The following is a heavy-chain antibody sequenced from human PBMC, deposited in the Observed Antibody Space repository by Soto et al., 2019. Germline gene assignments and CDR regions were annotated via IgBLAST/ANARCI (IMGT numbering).Heavy chain of an antibody. CDR2: INHTGST. V-gene: IGHV4-34*01. CDR3: ATIMATNGLDFVLDV. CDR1: GGSFSAYY. D-gene: IGHD2-8*01. Sequence: QVQLQQWGAGLLKPSETLCLTCAVYGGSFSAYYWSWIRQPPGKGLECIGEINHTGSTNYNPSLKSRVTISVAPSKNPFPLKLSSVTDADTAVYYGATIMATNGLDFVLDVWGQGPTVTVSS. J-gene: IGHJ6*02.